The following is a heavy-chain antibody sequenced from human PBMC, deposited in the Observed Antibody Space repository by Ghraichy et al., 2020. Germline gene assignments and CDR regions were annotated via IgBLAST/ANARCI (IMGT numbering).Heavy chain of an antibody. CDR1: GFTFSSYW. J-gene: IGHJ4*02. CDR2: INSDGSSR. D-gene: IGHD2-15*01. V-gene: IGHV3-74*01. Sequence: GESLRLSCAASGFTFSSYWMHWVRQAPGKGLVWVSRINSDGSSRSYADSVKGRFTISRDNAKNTLYLQMNSLRAEDTAVYYCARDRDRVVVAATGDYWGQGTLVTVSS. CDR3: ARDRDRVVVAATGDY.